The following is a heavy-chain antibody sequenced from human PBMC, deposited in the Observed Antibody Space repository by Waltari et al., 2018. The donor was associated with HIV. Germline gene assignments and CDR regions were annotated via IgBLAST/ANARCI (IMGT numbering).Heavy chain of an antibody. CDR3: AASVFLDY. CDR2: MYSGGTT. Sequence: EVHLVESGGGLVRPGGSARLACGASGFRVSSNLMPWVRQAPGKGLEWVSLMYSGGTTHYLDSVKGRFTIYRDNPKNMVYLQMNGLRVEDTGVYYCAASVFLDYWGQGTLLTVSS. CDR1: GFRVSSNL. J-gene: IGHJ4*02. V-gene: IGHV3-66*01.